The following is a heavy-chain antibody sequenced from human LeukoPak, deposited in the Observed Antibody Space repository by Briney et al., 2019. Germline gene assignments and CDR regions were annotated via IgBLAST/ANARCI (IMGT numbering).Heavy chain of an antibody. V-gene: IGHV1-18*04. CDR3: ARDYTRWGFYDSSGYCGY. J-gene: IGHJ4*02. CDR2: ISAYNGNT. D-gene: IGHD3-22*01. Sequence: GASVKVSCKASGYTFTSYYMHWVRQAPGQGLEWMGWISAYNGNTNYAQKLQGRVTMTTDTSTSTAYMELRSLRSDDTAVYYCARDYTRWGFYDSSGYCGYWGQGTLVTVSS. CDR1: GYTFTSYY.